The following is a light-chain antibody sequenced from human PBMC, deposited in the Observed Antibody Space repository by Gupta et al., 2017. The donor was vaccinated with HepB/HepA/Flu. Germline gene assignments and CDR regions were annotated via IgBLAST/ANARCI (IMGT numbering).Light chain of an antibody. CDR2: DAS. CDR1: QDISNY. Sequence: DIQMTQSPSSLSASVGDRVTITCQASQDISNYLNWFQQKPGKAPKLLIFDASYLETGLPSRFSGSGSGTDFTFTITSLQPEDIATYYCQQDDNLPITFGQGTLMEIK. J-gene: IGKJ5*01. V-gene: IGKV1-33*01. CDR3: QQDDNLPIT.